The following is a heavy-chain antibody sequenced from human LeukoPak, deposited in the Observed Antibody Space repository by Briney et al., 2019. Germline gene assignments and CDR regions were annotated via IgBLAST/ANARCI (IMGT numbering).Heavy chain of an antibody. CDR3: ARSNSGWSDY. CDR1: EFTFRSYS. J-gene: IGHJ4*02. D-gene: IGHD6-19*01. Sequence: GGSLRLFCAASEFTFRSYSMNWVRQAPGKGLEWVSSITSSSSYIYYADSVNGRFTISRDNAKSSLYLQMNSLRAEDTSVYYCARSNSGWSDYWGQGTLVTVSS. V-gene: IGHV3-21*01. CDR2: ITSSSSYI.